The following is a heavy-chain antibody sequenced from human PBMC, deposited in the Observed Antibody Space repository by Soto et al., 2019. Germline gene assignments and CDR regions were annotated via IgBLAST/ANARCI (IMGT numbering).Heavy chain of an antibody. CDR2: ISAYSGKT. J-gene: IGHJ4*02. V-gene: IGHV1-18*01. D-gene: IGHD3-16*01. Sequence: QVQLVQSGGEVKKPGASVKVSCKTSGYTFTTYGISWVRQAPGQGLEWVGWISAYSGKTHYAQKFQGKVNMTTDTSTNTDYLELRSLRSDDTVVYYCARDPYLGDHQYWGQGTLVTVSS. CDR1: GYTFTTYG. CDR3: ARDPYLGDHQY.